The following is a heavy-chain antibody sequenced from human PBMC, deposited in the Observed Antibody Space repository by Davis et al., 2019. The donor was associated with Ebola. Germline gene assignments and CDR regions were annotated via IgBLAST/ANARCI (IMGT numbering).Heavy chain of an antibody. CDR3: VSFAWTASPHLDS. V-gene: IGHV3-74*01. CDR2: MNSDGSNL. Sequence: PGGSLRLSCAASGFTFGTYWMHWVRQRPDKGLVWVARMNSDGSNLRYADSVKGRFTISRDNAKNLLFLQMTNLTVEDTAMYYCVSFAWTASPHLDSWGQGTLVTVSS. D-gene: IGHD3-16*01. CDR1: GFTFGTYW. J-gene: IGHJ4*02.